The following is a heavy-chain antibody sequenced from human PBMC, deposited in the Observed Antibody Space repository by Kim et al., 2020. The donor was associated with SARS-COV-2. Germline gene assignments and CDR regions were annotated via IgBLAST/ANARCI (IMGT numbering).Heavy chain of an antibody. CDR2: ISAYNGNT. J-gene: IGHJ3*02. V-gene: IGHV1-18*01. Sequence: ASVKVSCKASGYTFTSYGISWVRQAPGQGLEWMGWISAYNGNTNYAQKLQGRVTMTTDTSTSTAYMELRSLRSDDTAVYYCARGGGVDSSCYRLWLDAFDIWGQGTMVTVSS. D-gene: IGHD3-22*01. CDR1: GYTFTSYG. CDR3: ARGGGVDSSCYRLWLDAFDI.